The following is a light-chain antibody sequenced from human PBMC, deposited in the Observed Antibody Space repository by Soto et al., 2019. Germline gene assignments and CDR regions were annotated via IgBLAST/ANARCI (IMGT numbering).Light chain of an antibody. Sequence: IVLTQSPATLSFSPGERATLSCRAGQSIAIYLAWYQQKSGQSPRLLIYDTFNRAPGIPDRFSGSGSGTDCTLTISSLEPEDFAVYDWQQRATWPWTFGQGTTVEIK. J-gene: IGKJ1*01. V-gene: IGKV3-11*01. CDR3: QQRATWPWT. CDR1: QSIAIY. CDR2: DTF.